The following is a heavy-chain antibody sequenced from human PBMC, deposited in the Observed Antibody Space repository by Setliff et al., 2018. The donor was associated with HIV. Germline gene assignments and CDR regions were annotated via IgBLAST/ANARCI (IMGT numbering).Heavy chain of an antibody. V-gene: IGHV4-59*01. CDR1: GGSISSYY. CDR2: IYTSGIT. D-gene: IGHD4-4*01. J-gene: IGHJ6*03. CDR3: ARRTVTSSYWYYYMDV. Sequence: PSETLSLTCTVSGGSISSYYWSWIRLPPGKGLEWIGYIYTSGITNYNPSLKSRVTMSVDTSKNQFSLKLSSVTAADTAVYYCARRTVTSSYWYYYMDVWGNGTTVTVSS.